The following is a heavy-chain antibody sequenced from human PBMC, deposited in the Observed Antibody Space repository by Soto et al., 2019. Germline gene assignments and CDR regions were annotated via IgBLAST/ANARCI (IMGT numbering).Heavy chain of an antibody. D-gene: IGHD4-17*01. V-gene: IGHV1-69*01. CDR2: IIPIFGTA. CDR3: ARDYTTVTTKPLYGMDV. J-gene: IGHJ6*02. CDR1: GGTFSSYA. Sequence: QVQLVQSGAEVKKPGSSVKVSCTASGGTFSSYAISWVRQAPGQGLEWMGGIIPIFGTANYAQKFQGRVTITADESTSTAYMELSSLRSEDTAVYYCARDYTTVTTKPLYGMDVWGQGTTVTVSS.